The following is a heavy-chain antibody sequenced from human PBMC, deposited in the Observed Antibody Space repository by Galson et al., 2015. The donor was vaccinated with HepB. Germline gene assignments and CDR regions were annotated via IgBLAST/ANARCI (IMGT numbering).Heavy chain of an antibody. Sequence: SLRLSCAASGFTFSSYAMHWVRQAPGKGLEWVAVRSYDGSNKYYADSVRGRFTISRDNSKNTLYLQMNSLRAEDTAVYYCARMYSSGWYSYYYGMDVWGQGTTVTVSS. CDR1: GFTFSSYA. D-gene: IGHD6-19*01. J-gene: IGHJ6*02. CDR3: ARMYSSGWYSYYYGMDV. V-gene: IGHV3-30-3*01. CDR2: RSYDGSNK.